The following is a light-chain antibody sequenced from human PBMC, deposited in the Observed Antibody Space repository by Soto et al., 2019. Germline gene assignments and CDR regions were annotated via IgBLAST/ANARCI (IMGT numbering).Light chain of an antibody. CDR1: QSISSW. CDR2: DAS. Sequence: IQMTNSPSTLSASIGDRVTITCRASQSISSWLAWYQQKPGKAPKLLIYDASSLESGVPSRFSGSGSGTEFTLTISSLQPDDFATYYCQQYNTFWTFGQGAKVDIK. CDR3: QQYNTFWT. V-gene: IGKV1-5*01. J-gene: IGKJ1*01.